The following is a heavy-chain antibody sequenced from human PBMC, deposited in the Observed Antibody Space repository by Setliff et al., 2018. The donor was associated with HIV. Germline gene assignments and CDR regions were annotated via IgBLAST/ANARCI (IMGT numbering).Heavy chain of an antibody. CDR3: AKAGGLRMDRGVVSDY. CDR2: FDPEDGET. J-gene: IGHJ4*02. D-gene: IGHD3-10*01. V-gene: IGHV1-24*01. Sequence: ASVKVSCKASGYTFTNFGISWVRQAPGKGLEWMANFDPEDGETFYAQKFQGRLTMTEDTSTDTAYMELSSLRSDDTAMYYCAKAGGLRMDRGVVSDYWGQGTLVTVSS. CDR1: GYTFTNFG.